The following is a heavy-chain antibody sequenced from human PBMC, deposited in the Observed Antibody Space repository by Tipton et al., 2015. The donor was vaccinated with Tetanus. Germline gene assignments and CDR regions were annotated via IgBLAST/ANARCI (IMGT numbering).Heavy chain of an antibody. CDR3: ARVKSCSSTSCHLPTFYYGMDV. CDR2: ISGSGGST. D-gene: IGHD2-2*01. J-gene: IGHJ6*02. Sequence: SLRLSCAASGFTFSSYAMSWVRQAPGKGLEWVSAISGSGGSTYYADSVKGRFTISRDNSKNTLYLQMNSLRAEDTAVYYCARVKSCSSTSCHLPTFYYGMDVWGQGTTVTVSS. V-gene: IGHV3-23*01. CDR1: GFTFSSYA.